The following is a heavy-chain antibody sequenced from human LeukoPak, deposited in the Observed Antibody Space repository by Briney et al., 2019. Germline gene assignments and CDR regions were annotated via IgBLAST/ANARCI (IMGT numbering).Heavy chain of an antibody. CDR1: GFTVSSNY. D-gene: IGHD3-9*01. CDR2: ISSSGSTI. J-gene: IGHJ6*03. V-gene: IGHV3-11*01. Sequence: GGSLRLSCAASGFTVSSNYMSWVRQAPGKGLEWVSYISSSGSTIYYADSVKGRFTISRDNAKNSLYLQMNSLRAEDTAVYYCARDSRYFDWLTPRDYYYYMDVWGKGTTVTISS. CDR3: ARDSRYFDWLTPRDYYYYMDV.